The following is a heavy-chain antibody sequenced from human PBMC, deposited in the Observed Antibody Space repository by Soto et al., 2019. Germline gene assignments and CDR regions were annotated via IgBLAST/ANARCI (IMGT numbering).Heavy chain of an antibody. CDR1: GYIFTSRV. J-gene: IGHJ5*02. CDR3: AKQEGHTSWFDP. CDR2: IDPNNGNT. Sequence: QVQLVQSGGALRKPGASVKVSCKASGYIFTSRVINWVRQVPGHGLEWMGYIDPNNGNTRSAGKLQGRLTLTTDTYTSTAYMELSSLEFDDTAIYFCAKQEGHTSWFDPWGQGTLVSVSS. V-gene: IGHV1-18*04.